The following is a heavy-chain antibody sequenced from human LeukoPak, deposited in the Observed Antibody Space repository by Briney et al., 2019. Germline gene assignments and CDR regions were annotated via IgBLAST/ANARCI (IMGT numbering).Heavy chain of an antibody. Sequence: GGSLRLSCAASGFTFSNYWMHWVRQDPGKGLVWVSFINPDGSTTNYADSVKGRFTISRDNAKNALYLQMNSLRAEDTAVYYCARDRPGRYCSSVSCYSASPFDPWGQGTLVTVSS. CDR2: INPDGSTT. V-gene: IGHV3-74*01. D-gene: IGHD2-2*02. CDR3: ARDRPGRYCSSVSCYSASPFDP. J-gene: IGHJ5*02. CDR1: GFTFSNYW.